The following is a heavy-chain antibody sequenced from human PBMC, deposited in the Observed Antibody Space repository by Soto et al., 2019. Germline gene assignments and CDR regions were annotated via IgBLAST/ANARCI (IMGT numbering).Heavy chain of an antibody. V-gene: IGHV1-3*01. CDR1: GYTFTSYA. Sequence: ASVKVSCKASGYTFTSYAMHWVRQAPGQRLEWMGWINAGNGNTKYSQKFQGRVTITRDTSASTAYMELSSLRSEDTAVYYCAIKRTTGTTCWFDPWGQGTLVTVSS. D-gene: IGHD1-7*01. CDR3: AIKRTTGTTCWFDP. J-gene: IGHJ5*02. CDR2: INAGNGNT.